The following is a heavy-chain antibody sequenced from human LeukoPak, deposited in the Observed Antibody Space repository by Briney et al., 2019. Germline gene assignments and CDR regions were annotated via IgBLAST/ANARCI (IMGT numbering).Heavy chain of an antibody. CDR3: ARDWVTFDY. D-gene: IGHD5-18*01. Sequence: GGSLRLSCAASGFTFSSYNMNWVRQAPGKGLEWVSYISSSSNTIYYADSVKGRFTISRDNAKNSLYLQMNSLRAEDTAVYYCARDWVTFDYWGQGTLVTVSS. J-gene: IGHJ4*02. CDR1: GFTFSSYN. CDR2: ISSSSNTI. V-gene: IGHV3-48*01.